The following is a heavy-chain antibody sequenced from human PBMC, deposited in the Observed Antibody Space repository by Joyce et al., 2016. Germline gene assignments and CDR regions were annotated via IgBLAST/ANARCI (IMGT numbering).Heavy chain of an antibody. CDR3: AKSLRDGYNFVDYFDY. CDR2: MSGSGGST. V-gene: IGHV3-23*01. CDR1: GFTFSSYA. Sequence: EVQLLESGGGLVQPGGSLRLSCGASGFTFSSYARRWVREASRKGLEWVSAMSGSGGSTYYTDSVKGRFTISRDNSKNTLYLQMNSLRAEDTAVYYCAKSLRDGYNFVDYFDYWGQGTLPPSPQ. J-gene: IGHJ4*02. D-gene: IGHD5-24*01.